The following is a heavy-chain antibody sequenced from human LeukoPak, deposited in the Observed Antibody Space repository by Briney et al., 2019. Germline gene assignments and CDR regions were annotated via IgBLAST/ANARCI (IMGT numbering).Heavy chain of an antibody. CDR1: GGSISSSSYY. V-gene: IGHV4-39*01. Sequence: SETLSLTCTVSGGSISSSSYYWGWIRQPPGKGLEWIGSIYYSGSTYYNPSLKSRVTISVDTSKSQFSLKLSSVTAADTAVYYCARRPKNSGYPLNWFDPWGQGTLVTVSS. CDR3: ARRPKNSGYPLNWFDP. D-gene: IGHD5-12*01. J-gene: IGHJ5*02. CDR2: IYYSGST.